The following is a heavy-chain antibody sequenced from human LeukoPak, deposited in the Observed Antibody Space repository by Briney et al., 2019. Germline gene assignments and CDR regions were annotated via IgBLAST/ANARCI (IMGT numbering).Heavy chain of an antibody. CDR1: GFTFSSYA. CDR3: ANFPHEGYCSSTSCYMVLWEYGMDV. Sequence: GGSLRLSCAASGFTFSSYAMSWVRQAPGKGLEWVSAISGSGGSTYYADSVKGRFTISRDNSKNTLYLQMNSLRAEDTAVYYCANFPHEGYCSSTSCYMVLWEYGMDVWGQGTTVTVSS. J-gene: IGHJ6*02. D-gene: IGHD2-2*02. V-gene: IGHV3-23*01. CDR2: ISGSGGST.